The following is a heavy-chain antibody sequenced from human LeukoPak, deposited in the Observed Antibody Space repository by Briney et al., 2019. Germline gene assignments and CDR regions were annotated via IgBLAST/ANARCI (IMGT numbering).Heavy chain of an antibody. CDR1: GGSISSGGYS. V-gene: IGHV4-30-2*01. CDR2: IYHSGST. CDR3: ASGPPDYYGMDV. Sequence: SQTLSLTCAVSGGSISSGGYSWSWIRQPPGKGLEWIGYIYHSGSTYYNSSLKSRVTISVDRSKNQFSLKLSSVTAADTAAYYCASGPPDYYGMDVWGQGTTVTVSS. J-gene: IGHJ6*02.